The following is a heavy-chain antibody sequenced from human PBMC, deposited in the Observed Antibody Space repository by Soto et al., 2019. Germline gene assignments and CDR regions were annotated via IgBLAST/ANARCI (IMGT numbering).Heavy chain of an antibody. D-gene: IGHD2-21*02. CDR3: AHSRCGGDCLQSYSSHYYYGMDV. J-gene: IGHJ6*02. CDR1: GFSLNTGGLG. V-gene: IGHV2-5*02. Sequence: QITLKESGPTLVKPTQTLTLTCTFSGFSLNTGGLGVGWIRQPPGKALEWLALIYWDDDKRYSPSLKSRLTITKDTPKTQVVLTMTNMDPVDTATYYCAHSRCGGDCLQSYSSHYYYGMDVWGQGTTVTVSS. CDR2: IYWDDDK.